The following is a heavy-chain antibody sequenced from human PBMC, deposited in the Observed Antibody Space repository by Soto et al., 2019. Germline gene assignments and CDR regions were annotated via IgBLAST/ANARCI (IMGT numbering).Heavy chain of an antibody. D-gene: IGHD3-3*01. J-gene: IGHJ6*02. V-gene: IGHV2-26*01. CDR1: GFSLSNARMG. CDR2: IFSNDEK. CDR3: ARMMGWSGYSLFYYGMDV. Sequence: QVTLKESGPVLVKPTETLTLTCTVSGFSLSNARMGVRWIRQPPGKALEWLAHIFSNDEKSYSTSLKSRLTISNEDSKSQVVRTMTNMAPVDTATYYCARMMGWSGYSLFYYGMDVWGQGTTVTVSS.